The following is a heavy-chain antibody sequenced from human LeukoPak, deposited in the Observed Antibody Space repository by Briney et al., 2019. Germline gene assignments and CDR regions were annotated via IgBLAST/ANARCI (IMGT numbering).Heavy chain of an antibody. CDR1: GYTFTNIG. J-gene: IGHJ4*02. V-gene: IGHV1-18*01. CDR2: ISTYHDIT. D-gene: IGHD3-10*02. Sequence: ASVKVSCNASGYTFTNIGISWVRQAPGPGLEWMGWISTYHDITDYAQKFHGRVTMTKGTATATVYMELRSLTCDDTAVYFWARSRHSYDVRGGHCYGYWGEGTLVTVSS. CDR3: ARSRHSYDVRGGHCYGY.